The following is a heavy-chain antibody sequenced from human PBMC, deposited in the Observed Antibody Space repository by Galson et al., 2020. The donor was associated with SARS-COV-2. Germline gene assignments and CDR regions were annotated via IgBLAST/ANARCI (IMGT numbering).Heavy chain of an antibody. CDR1: GFTFSSYS. V-gene: IGHV3-48*02. CDR3: AREGVKNYDMLTGYYISPAFDY. Sequence: GGSLRLSCAASGFTFSSYSMNWVRQAPGKGLEWVSYISSSSSTIYYADSVKGRFTISRDNAKNSLYLQMNSLRDEDTAVYYCAREGVKNYDMLTGYYISPAFDYWGQGTLVTVSS. D-gene: IGHD3-9*01. J-gene: IGHJ4*02. CDR2: ISSSSSTI.